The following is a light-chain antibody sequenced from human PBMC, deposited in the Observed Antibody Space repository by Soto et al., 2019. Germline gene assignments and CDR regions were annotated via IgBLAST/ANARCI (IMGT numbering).Light chain of an antibody. J-gene: IGKJ1*01. V-gene: IGKV3-15*01. CDR2: GTS. CDR3: QQYNNWPRT. Sequence: EIVMTQSPATLSLSPGERATLSCRASQSVNSNLAWYQQKAAQASRLLIYGTSTRATGIPARFSGSGSGTDFTLTISSLQFEDFAVYYCQQYNNWPRTFGQGTKVDIK. CDR1: QSVNSN.